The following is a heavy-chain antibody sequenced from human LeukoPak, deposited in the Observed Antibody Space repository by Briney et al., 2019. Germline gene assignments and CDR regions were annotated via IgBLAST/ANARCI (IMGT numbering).Heavy chain of an antibody. Sequence: SETLSLTCTVSGGFVNSRTYYWHWLRQPPGKGLEWIGYIYDSESTNYNSSLKSRVTISGDTSKNQFSLKLRSVTAADTALYYCARGQVGATQLFDFWGQGTLVTVSS. J-gene: IGHJ5*01. CDR3: ARGQVGATQLFDF. CDR1: GGFVNSRTYY. V-gene: IGHV4-61*01. CDR2: IYDSEST. D-gene: IGHD1-26*01.